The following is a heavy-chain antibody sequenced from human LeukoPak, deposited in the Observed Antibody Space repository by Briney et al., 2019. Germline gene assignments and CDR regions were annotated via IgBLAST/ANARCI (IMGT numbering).Heavy chain of an antibody. CDR1: GFTFSNAW. CDR3: AREVDSGYYRYFDY. J-gene: IGHJ4*02. Sequence: GGSLRLSCAASGFTFSNAWMSWVRQAPGKGLEWVGRIKSKTDGGTTDYAAPVKGRFTISRDNSKNTLYLQMNSLRAEDTAVYYCAREVDSGYYRYFDYWGQGTLVTVSS. CDR2: IKSKTDGGTT. D-gene: IGHD3-22*01. V-gene: IGHV3-15*01.